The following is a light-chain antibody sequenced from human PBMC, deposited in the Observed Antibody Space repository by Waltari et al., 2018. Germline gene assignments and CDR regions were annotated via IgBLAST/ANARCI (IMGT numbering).Light chain of an antibody. CDR2: WAS. CDR1: QSVLYSSNHKNY. CDR3: QQYYSTPWT. V-gene: IGKV4-1*01. Sequence: DIVMTQSPDSLAVSLGERATINCKSSQSVLYSSNHKNYLAWYQQKPGQPPKLLIYWASTRESGVPARFSGSGSGTDFTLTISSLQAEDVAVYYCQQYYSTPWTFGQGTKVEIK. J-gene: IGKJ1*01.